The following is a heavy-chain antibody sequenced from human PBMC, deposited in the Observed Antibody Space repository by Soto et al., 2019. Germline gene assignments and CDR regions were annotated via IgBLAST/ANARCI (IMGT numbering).Heavy chain of an antibody. V-gene: IGHV3-30-3*01. CDR3: ARDGPGIAATDY. Sequence: RWSLRLSCAASGFTFSSYAMHWVRQAPGKGLEWVAVISYDGSNKYYADSVKGRFTISRDNSKNTLYLQMNSLRVEDTAVYYCARDGPGIAATDYWGQGTLVTVSS. D-gene: IGHD6-13*01. J-gene: IGHJ4*02. CDR1: GFTFSSYA. CDR2: ISYDGSNK.